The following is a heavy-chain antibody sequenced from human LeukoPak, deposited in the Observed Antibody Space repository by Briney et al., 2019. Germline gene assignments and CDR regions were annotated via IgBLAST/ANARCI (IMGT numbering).Heavy chain of an antibody. V-gene: IGHV4-4*07. Sequence: SETLSLTCTASGGSITGYYWNWIRQPAGQGLEWLGRVPSSEGGSYKPSLTMRLPTSVDTSKIQFSLKLTSLTGADTAVYYCAREEFLHEIDSSGYFVYWGQGTLVTVSS. J-gene: IGHJ4*02. CDR1: GGSITGYY. D-gene: IGHD3-22*01. CDR2: VPSSEGG. CDR3: AREEFLHEIDSSGYFVY.